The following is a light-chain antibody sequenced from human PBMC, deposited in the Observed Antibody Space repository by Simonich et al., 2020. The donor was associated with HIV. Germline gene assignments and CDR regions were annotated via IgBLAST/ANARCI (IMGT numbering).Light chain of an antibody. CDR1: QSVSSSY. V-gene: IGKV3D-20*02. CDR2: DAS. J-gene: IGKJ5*01. Sequence: EIVLTQSPGTLSLSPGERATLSCRASQSVSSSYLAWYQQKPGQAPRLLIYDASNRATVIPARFSGSGAGTDFTLTISSLEPEDFAVYYCQQRSGWPPITFGQGTRLEIK. CDR3: QQRSGWPPIT.